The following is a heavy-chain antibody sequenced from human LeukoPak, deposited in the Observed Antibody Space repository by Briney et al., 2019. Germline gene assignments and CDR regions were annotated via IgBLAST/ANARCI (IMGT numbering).Heavy chain of an antibody. V-gene: IGHV5-51*01. Sequence: KVSCKASGYTFTSAAIHWARQAPGQRLEWMGIIYPGDSDTRYSPSFQGQVTISADKSISTAYLQWSSLKASDTAMYYCARSDPRGYSYYFDYWGQGTLVTVSS. CDR1: GYTFTSAA. D-gene: IGHD5-18*01. CDR2: IYPGDSDT. CDR3: ARSDPRGYSYYFDY. J-gene: IGHJ4*02.